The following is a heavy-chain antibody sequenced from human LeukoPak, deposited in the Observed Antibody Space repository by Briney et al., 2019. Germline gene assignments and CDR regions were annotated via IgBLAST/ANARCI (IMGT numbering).Heavy chain of an antibody. V-gene: IGHV3-21*01. CDR3: ARASFLSGSYGY. CDR1: GFTFSSYS. Sequence: GGSLRLSCAASGFTFSSYSMNWVRQAPGKGLEWVSSISSSSSYIYYADSVKGRFTISRDNAKNSLYLQMSSLRAEDTAVYYCARASFLSGSYGYWGQGTLVTVSS. D-gene: IGHD3-10*01. J-gene: IGHJ4*02. CDR2: ISSSSSYI.